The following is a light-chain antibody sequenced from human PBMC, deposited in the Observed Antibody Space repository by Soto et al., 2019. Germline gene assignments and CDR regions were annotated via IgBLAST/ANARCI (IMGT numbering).Light chain of an antibody. CDR2: GAS. Sequence: EIVLTQSPGTLSLSPGERATLSCRASQSVSSSYLAWYQQKPGQAPRLLIYGASSRATGIPDRFSGSGSGTDFTLTISSLQPEDLATYYCQESLTTPLTFGGGTKVEIK. CDR3: QESLTTPLT. V-gene: IGKV3-20*01. J-gene: IGKJ4*01. CDR1: QSVSSSY.